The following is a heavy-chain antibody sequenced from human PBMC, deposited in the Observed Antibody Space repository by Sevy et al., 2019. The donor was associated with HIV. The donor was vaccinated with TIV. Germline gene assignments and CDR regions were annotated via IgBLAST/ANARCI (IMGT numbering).Heavy chain of an antibody. J-gene: IGHJ4*02. D-gene: IGHD3-22*01. V-gene: IGHV3-23*01. Sequence: GVSLRLSCAASGFTFSSYAMSWVRQAPGKGLEWVSAISGSGGSTYYADSVKGRFTISRDNSKNTLYLQMNSLRAEDTAVYYCAKDTPNLSYDSSGYYYPQYFDYWGQGTLVTVSS. CDR2: ISGSGGST. CDR3: AKDTPNLSYDSSGYYYPQYFDY. CDR1: GFTFSSYA.